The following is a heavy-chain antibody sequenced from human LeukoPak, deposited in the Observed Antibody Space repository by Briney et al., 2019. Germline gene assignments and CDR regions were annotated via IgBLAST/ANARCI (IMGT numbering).Heavy chain of an antibody. D-gene: IGHD5-18*01. Sequence: PGGSLRLSCVASGFTFNYYSMTWVRQAPGKGLECVAKINEKGSEKYYEDSVKGRFTISRDNAKNSLYLQMNSLRAEDTAVYYCARGPYSYGPSLGYGMDVWGQGTTVTVSS. V-gene: IGHV3-7*01. J-gene: IGHJ6*02. CDR3: ARGPYSYGPSLGYGMDV. CDR2: INEKGSEK. CDR1: GFTFNYYS.